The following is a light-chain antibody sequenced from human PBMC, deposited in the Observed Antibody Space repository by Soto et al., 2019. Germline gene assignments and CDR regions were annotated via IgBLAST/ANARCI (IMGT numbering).Light chain of an antibody. V-gene: IGKV1-6*01. CDR3: LQDHTFPWT. J-gene: IGKJ1*01. Sequence: AIQMTQSPASLSASVEDRVTITCRASQYIGIDLGWFQQKPGTAPKLLIYASSTSQTGVPSRFSGSGSGTEFTLTITGLQPEDFATYYCLQDHTFPWTFGQGTKVEIK. CDR1: QYIGID. CDR2: ASS.